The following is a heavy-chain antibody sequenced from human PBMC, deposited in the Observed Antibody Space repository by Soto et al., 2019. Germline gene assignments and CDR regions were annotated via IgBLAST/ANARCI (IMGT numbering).Heavy chain of an antibody. J-gene: IGHJ4*02. CDR2: INHSGST. CDR3: ARIPIAVAVQYYFDY. V-gene: IGHV4-34*01. Sequence: QVQLQQWGAGLLKPSETLSLTCAVYGGSFSGYYWSWIRQPPGKGLEWIGEINHSGSTNYNPSLKSRVTISVDTSKNQFSLKLSSVTAADTAVYYCARIPIAVAVQYYFDYWGQGTLVTVSS. D-gene: IGHD6-19*01. CDR1: GGSFSGYY.